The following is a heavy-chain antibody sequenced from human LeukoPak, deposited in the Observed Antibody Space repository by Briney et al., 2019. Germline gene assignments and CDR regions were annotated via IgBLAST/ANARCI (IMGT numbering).Heavy chain of an antibody. CDR1: GYTFNGYY. V-gene: IGHV1-2*02. CDR3: AGHITMPFNLDY. Sequence: ASVKVSCKSSGYTFNGYYMHWVRQAPGQGLEWMGWINPNNGGTKYAQNFQGRVTVTRDTSISTAYMELSRLRSDDTAVYYCAGHITMPFNLDYWGQGTLVTVSS. CDR2: INPNNGGT. D-gene: IGHD3-10*01. J-gene: IGHJ4*02.